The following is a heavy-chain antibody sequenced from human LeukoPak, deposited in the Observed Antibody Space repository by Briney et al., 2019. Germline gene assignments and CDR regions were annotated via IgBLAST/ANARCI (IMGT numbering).Heavy chain of an antibody. Sequence: SETLSLTCAVYGGSFSGYYWSWIRQPPGKGLEWIGEINHSGSTNYNPSLKSRVTISVDTSKNQFSLKLSSVTAADTAVHYCARGAYYDFWSGYSPYYYYMDVWGKGTTVTVSS. J-gene: IGHJ6*03. CDR3: ARGAYYDFWSGYSPYYYYMDV. CDR2: INHSGST. D-gene: IGHD3-3*01. V-gene: IGHV4-34*01. CDR1: GGSFSGYY.